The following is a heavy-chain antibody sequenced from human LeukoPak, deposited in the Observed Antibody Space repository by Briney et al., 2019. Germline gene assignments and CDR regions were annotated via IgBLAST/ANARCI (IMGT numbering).Heavy chain of an antibody. V-gene: IGHV4-39*01. Sequence: PSETLSLTCSVSGGSISSSSYYWGWIRQPPGKGLEWIGSIYYSGSTYYNPSLKSRVTISVDTSKNQFSLKLSSVTAADTAVYYCARSRSSSWNWFDPWGQGTLVTVSS. J-gene: IGHJ5*02. CDR3: ARSRSSSWNWFDP. CDR1: GGSISSSSYY. CDR2: IYYSGST. D-gene: IGHD6-13*01.